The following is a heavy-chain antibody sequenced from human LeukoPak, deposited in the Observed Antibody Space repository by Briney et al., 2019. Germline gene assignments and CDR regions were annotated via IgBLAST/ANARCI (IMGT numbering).Heavy chain of an antibody. Sequence: SETLSLTCAVSGGSISSYYWSWIRQPPGKGLEWIGYIYSSGSTNFNPSLKSRITISVDTSKNQFSLKLSSVTAADTAVYYCARFAYCGGHCWYYFDYWGQGSLVTVSS. J-gene: IGHJ4*02. CDR3: ARFAYCGGHCWYYFDY. D-gene: IGHD2-21*02. V-gene: IGHV4-59*01. CDR2: IYSSGST. CDR1: GGSISSYY.